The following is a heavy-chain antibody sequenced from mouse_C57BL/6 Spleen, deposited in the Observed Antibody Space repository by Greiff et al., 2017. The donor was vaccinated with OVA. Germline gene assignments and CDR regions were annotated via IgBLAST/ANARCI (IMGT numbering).Heavy chain of an antibody. CDR2: IDPENGDT. CDR3: TTGDSLRY. V-gene: IGHV14-4*01. J-gene: IGHJ2*01. Sequence: VQLQQSGAELVRPGASVKLSCTASGFNIKDDYMHWVKQRPEQGLEWIGWIDPENGDTEYASKFQGKATITADTSSNTAYLQLSSLTSEDTAVYYCTTGDSLRYWGQGTTLTVSS. CDR1: GFNIKDDY.